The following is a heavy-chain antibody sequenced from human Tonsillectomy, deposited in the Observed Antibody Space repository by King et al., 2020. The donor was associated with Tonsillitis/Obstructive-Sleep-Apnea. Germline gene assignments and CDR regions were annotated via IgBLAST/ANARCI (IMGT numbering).Heavy chain of an antibody. CDR2: INPSGGST. V-gene: IGHV1-46*01. CDR3: ARAECRGGICMWYIDY. D-gene: IGHD2-15*01. CDR1: GYTFTTYY. J-gene: IGHJ4*02. Sequence: QLVQSGAEVKRPGASVKVSCKASGYTFTTYYLHWVRLAPGQGLEWMGIINPSGGSTNYAQKFQGRVTMTTDTSTSTVYMELSSLRSEDTAVYYCARAECRGGICMWYIDYWGQGTLVTVSS.